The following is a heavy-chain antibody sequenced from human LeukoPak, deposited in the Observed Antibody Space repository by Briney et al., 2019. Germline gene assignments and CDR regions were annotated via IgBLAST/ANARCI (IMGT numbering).Heavy chain of an antibody. J-gene: IGHJ4*02. V-gene: IGHV3-74*01. CDR2: LSSDGIST. CDR3: AREPGY. Sequence: GGSLRLSCAASGFAVSDYWMHWVRQAPGKGPVWVSRLSSDGISTSYADSVKGRFTISRDNAKNALYLQMNSLRAEDTAVYYCAREPGYWGQGTLVTVSS. CDR1: GFAVSDYW.